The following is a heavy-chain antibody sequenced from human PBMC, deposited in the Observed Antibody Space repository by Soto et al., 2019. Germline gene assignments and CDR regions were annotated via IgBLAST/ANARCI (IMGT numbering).Heavy chain of an antibody. J-gene: IGHJ4*02. V-gene: IGHV3-74*01. D-gene: IGHD6-13*01. CDR2: ISSDGSAT. CDR3: VRGIAAACNDC. CDR1: GFTFSSYW. Sequence: GGSLRLSCAASGFTFSSYWMHWVRQAPGKGLVWVSLISSDGSATNYADSVKGRFTISRDNAQNTLYLQMNSLRAEDTAVYYCVRGIAAACNDCWGQGTLVTVSS.